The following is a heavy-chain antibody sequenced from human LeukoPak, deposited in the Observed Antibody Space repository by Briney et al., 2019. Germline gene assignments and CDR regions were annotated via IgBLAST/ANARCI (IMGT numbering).Heavy chain of an antibody. J-gene: IGHJ4*02. Sequence: SQTLSLTCTVSGASIGSDEYYWSWIRQVPGKGLEWIGYVHNSGTTFYNPSLKSRVIISVDTSKDQFSLGLDSVTAADTAVYFCARGGVIILRTIYDYFDYWGQGTLVSVST. CDR3: ARGGVIILRTIYDYFDY. CDR2: VHNSGTT. CDR1: GASIGSDEYY. V-gene: IGHV4-31*03. D-gene: IGHD3-3*01.